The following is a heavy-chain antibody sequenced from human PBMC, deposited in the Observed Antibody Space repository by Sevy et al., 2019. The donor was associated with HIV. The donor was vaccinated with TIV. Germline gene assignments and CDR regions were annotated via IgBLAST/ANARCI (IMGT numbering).Heavy chain of an antibody. CDR3: AQDQEVTGWYSEFFHH. J-gene: IGHJ1*01. CDR1: GFTFDNYA. D-gene: IGHD6-19*01. V-gene: IGHV3-23*01. CDR2: ISGSGEST. Sequence: GGSLRLSGAASGFTFDNYAMNWVRQAPGKGLEWVSGISGSGESTYYADSVKGRFIISRDSSKNTVYLQMNSLRAEDTAIYYCAQDQEVTGWYSEFFHHWGQGTLVTVSS.